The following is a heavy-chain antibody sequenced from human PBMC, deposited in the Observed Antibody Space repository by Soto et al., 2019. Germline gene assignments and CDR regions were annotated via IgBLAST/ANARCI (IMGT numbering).Heavy chain of an antibody. V-gene: IGHV3-11*06. CDR1: GFTFNDYY. Sequence: QVQLVESGGGLVKPGGSLRLSCVASGFTFNDYYMSWIRQAPGKGLEWFSYISSSSGYTNYADTVKGRFTISRDNARKSLYLQMNSLRAEDTSVYYSARVGTTVTDFWGQGTLVTVSS. D-gene: IGHD4-17*01. J-gene: IGHJ4*02. CDR3: ARVGTTVTDF. CDR2: ISSSSGYT.